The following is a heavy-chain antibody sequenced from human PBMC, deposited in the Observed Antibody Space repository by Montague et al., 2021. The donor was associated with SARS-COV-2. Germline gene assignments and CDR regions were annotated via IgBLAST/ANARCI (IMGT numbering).Heavy chain of an antibody. CDR1: GDSVSSKSVA. V-gene: IGHV6-1*01. CDR3: ASSGITLTGLDAFDI. J-gene: IGHJ3*02. D-gene: IGHD3-9*01. CDR2: TYYRSKWDS. Sequence: CAISGDSVSSKSVAWNWIRQSPSRGLERLGRTYYRSKWDSDYAESVKXXLVITPDTSKNQVSLQLNSVIPEDTAVYFCASSGITLTGLDAFDIWGQGTMVTVSS.